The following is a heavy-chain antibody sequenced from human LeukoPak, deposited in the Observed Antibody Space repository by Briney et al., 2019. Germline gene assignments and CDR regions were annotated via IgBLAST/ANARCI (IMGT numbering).Heavy chain of an antibody. Sequence: GGSLRLSCVASGGTFSDYWMTWVRQAPGRGLEWVASIKQDGIEKNYMDSVKGRFTISRDNAKNSLYLQMSSPRAEDTGVYYCVRAGRGFVVVDNYGMDVWGQGTTVTVSS. D-gene: IGHD2-2*01. CDR1: GGTFSDYW. CDR3: VRAGRGFVVVDNYGMDV. CDR2: IKQDGIEK. V-gene: IGHV3-7*03. J-gene: IGHJ6*02.